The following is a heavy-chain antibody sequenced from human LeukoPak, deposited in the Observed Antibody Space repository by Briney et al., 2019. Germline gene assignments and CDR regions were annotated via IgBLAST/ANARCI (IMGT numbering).Heavy chain of an antibody. CDR3: LAGYYYYYMDV. CDR1: GFTFNNSW. D-gene: IGHD6-13*01. Sequence: GGSQRLSCAASGFTFNNSWMHWVRQAPGKGLVWVARTNTHGTSANYADSVKGRFIISRDNANNTLYLQMNGLRDEDTGVYYALAGYYYYYMDVWGKGTTVTVSS. V-gene: IGHV3-74*01. CDR2: TNTHGTSA. J-gene: IGHJ6*03.